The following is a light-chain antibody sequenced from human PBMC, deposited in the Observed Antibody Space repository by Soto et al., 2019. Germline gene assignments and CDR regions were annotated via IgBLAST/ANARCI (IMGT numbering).Light chain of an antibody. V-gene: IGLV2-23*02. J-gene: IGLJ2*01. CDR1: SSDVGSYNF. CDR3: CSYAGSSTVV. Sequence: QSALTQPASVSGSPGQSITISCTGTSSDVGSYNFVSWYQQHPGKAPKLMIYEVSKRPSWVSNRFSGSKSGNTASLTISGLQAEDEADYYCCSYAGSSTVVFGGGTKPTVL. CDR2: EVS.